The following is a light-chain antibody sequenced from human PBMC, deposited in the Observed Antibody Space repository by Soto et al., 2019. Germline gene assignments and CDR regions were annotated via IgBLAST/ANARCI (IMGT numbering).Light chain of an antibody. CDR1: QSVGSY. V-gene: IGKV3-11*01. CDR3: QQRINWPVT. J-gene: IGKJ1*01. CDR2: DAS. Sequence: EIVLTQSPATLSLSPGERATLSCRASQSVGSYLAWYQQKPGQTPRLLIYDASNRATDIPAKFSGSGSGTDFTLTISSLEPEDFAVYYCQQRINWPVTFGQGTRVEIK.